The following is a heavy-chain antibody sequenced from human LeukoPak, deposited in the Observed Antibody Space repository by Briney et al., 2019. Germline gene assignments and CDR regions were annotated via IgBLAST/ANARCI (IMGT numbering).Heavy chain of an antibody. CDR3: ARDPEDALLAAFDI. D-gene: IGHD3-3*01. CDR2: IYYSGRI. V-gene: IGHV4-59*01. J-gene: IGHJ3*02. CDR1: GGSIRSYY. Sequence: PSETLSLTCTVSGGSIRSYYWNWIRQTPGKGLEWIGHIYYSGRINYNPSLKSRVTISVDASKNQCSLKLTSVTAADTAVYYCARDPEDALLAAFDIWGRGTMVTVSS.